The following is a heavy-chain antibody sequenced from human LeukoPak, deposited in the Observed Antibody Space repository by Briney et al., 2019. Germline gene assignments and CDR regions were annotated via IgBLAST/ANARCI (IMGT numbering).Heavy chain of an antibody. V-gene: IGHV4-39*07. D-gene: IGHD3-10*01. CDR2: IYYSGST. CDR1: GGSIGSSSYY. Sequence: SETLSLTCTVSGGSIGSSSYYWGWIRQPPGKGLEWIGSIYYSGSTYYNPSLKSRVTISVDTSKNQFSLKLSSVTAADTAVYYCARGIESYYGSGSYRGLDYWGQGTLVTVSS. CDR3: ARGIESYYGSGSYRGLDY. J-gene: IGHJ4*02.